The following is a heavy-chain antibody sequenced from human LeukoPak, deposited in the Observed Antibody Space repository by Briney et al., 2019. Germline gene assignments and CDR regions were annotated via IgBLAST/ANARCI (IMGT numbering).Heavy chain of an antibody. CDR2: ISTRSTYI. CDR1: GFTFSYYA. V-gene: IGHV3-21*01. CDR3: ARDGDTVLTRGYYYYMDV. J-gene: IGHJ6*03. Sequence: GGSLRLSCAASGFTFSYYAMNWVRQAPGKGLEWVSSISTRSTYIYYADSLKGRFTISRDNAKNSLYLQMNSLRAEDTAVYYCARDGDTVLTRGYYYYMDVWGKGTTVTVSS. D-gene: IGHD4-23*01.